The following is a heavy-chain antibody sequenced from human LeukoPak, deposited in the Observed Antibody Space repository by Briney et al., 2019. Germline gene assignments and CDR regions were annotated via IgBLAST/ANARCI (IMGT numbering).Heavy chain of an antibody. CDR2: IKQDASEK. CDR1: GFSLSSYW. CDR3: ARAWGPLHRLLWFGELQFESYGMDV. Sequence: GGSLRLSCAASGFSLSSYWMSWVRQAPGKGLQWVANIKQDASEKYYVDSVKGRFTISRDNAKNSLYLQMNSLRAEDTAVYYCARAWGPLHRLLWFGELQFESYGMDVWGQGTTVTVSS. J-gene: IGHJ6*02. D-gene: IGHD3-10*01. V-gene: IGHV3-7*01.